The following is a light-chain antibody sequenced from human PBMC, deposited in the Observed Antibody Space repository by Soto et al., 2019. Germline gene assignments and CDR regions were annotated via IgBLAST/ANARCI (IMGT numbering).Light chain of an antibody. CDR2: STN. CDR1: SGSVSSGHY. J-gene: IGLJ2*01. CDR3: VLYMGSGISV. V-gene: IGLV8-61*01. Sequence: QAVVTQEPSFSVSPGGTVTLTCGLSSGSVSSGHYPTWCRQTPGQAPRTLIYSTNTRSSGVPDRFSGSILGNKAALTITGAQADDESDYYCVLYMGSGISVFGGGTKLTVL.